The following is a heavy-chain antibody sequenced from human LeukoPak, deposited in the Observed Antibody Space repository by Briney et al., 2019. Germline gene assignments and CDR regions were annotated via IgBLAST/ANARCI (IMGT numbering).Heavy chain of an antibody. CDR2: IIPILGIA. CDR3: ARDPYSGYYGSGSYFPTIY. Sequence: SVKVSCKASGGTFSSYAISWVRQAPGQGLEWMGRIIPILGIANYAQKFQGRVTITADKSTSTAYMELSSLRSEDTAVYYCARDPYSGYYGSGSYFPTIYWGQGTLVTVSS. CDR1: GGTFSSYA. D-gene: IGHD3-10*01. V-gene: IGHV1-69*04. J-gene: IGHJ4*02.